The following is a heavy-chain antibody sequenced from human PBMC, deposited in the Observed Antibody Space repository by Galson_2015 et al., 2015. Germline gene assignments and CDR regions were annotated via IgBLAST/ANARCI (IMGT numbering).Heavy chain of an antibody. V-gene: IGHV1-8*01. Sequence: SVKVSCKASGYTFTCYDINWVRQATGQGLEWMGWMNPNSGNTGYAQKFQGRVTMTRNTSISTAYMELSSLRSEDTAVYYCARATKMVAGAPKKTLNYYFDYWGQGTLVTVSS. J-gene: IGHJ4*01. D-gene: IGHD2-15*01. CDR1: GYTFTCYD. CDR3: ARATKMVAGAPKKTLNYYFDY. CDR2: MNPNSGNT.